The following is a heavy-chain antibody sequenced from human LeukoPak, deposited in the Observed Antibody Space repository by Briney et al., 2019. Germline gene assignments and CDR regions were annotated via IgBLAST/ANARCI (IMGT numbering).Heavy chain of an antibody. D-gene: IGHD6-19*01. CDR1: GYTFTSYG. J-gene: IGHJ6*03. V-gene: IGHV1-18*01. CDR3: ARDQDPGKYSSGWYWGLGGYYYMDV. Sequence: ASVKVSCKASGYTFTSYGISWVRQAPGQGPEWMGWISAYNGNTNYAQKLQGRVTMTTDTSTSTAYMELRSLRSDDTAVYYCARDQDPGKYSSGWYWGLGGYYYMDVWGKGTTVTVSS. CDR2: ISAYNGNT.